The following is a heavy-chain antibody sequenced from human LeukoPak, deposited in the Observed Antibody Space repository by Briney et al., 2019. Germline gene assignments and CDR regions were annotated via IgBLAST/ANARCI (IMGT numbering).Heavy chain of an antibody. CDR3: VKGHCSSSSCFPNYYYYMDV. CDR1: GFTFDEHA. CDR2: ISWNSGSI. D-gene: IGHD2-15*01. Sequence: GRSLRLSCAGSGFTFDEHAMHWVRQAPGKGLEWVSGISWNSGSIAYADSVKGRFTISRDNAKILLFLQMSSLRAADTALYYCVKGHCSSSSCFPNYYYYMDVWGTGTTVTVSS. J-gene: IGHJ6*03. V-gene: IGHV3-9*01.